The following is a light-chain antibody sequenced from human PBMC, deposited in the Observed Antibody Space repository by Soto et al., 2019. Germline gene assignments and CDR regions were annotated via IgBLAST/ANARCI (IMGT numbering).Light chain of an antibody. CDR3: SSYTSTSTLV. CDR1: NSDVGGYNY. V-gene: IGLV2-14*03. CDR2: DVT. Sequence: SALTQPASVSGSPGQSITISCTRTNSDVGGYNYVSWYQHHPGKAPKLMIFDVTYRPSGVSNRFSGSKSGNTASLTISGLQAEDEADYYCSSYTSTSTLVFGTGTKLTVL. J-gene: IGLJ1*01.